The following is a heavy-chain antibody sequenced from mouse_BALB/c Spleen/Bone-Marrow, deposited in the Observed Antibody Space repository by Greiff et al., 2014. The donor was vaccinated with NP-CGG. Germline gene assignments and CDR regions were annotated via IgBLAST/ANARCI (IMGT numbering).Heavy chain of an antibody. Sequence: VQLQQSGAELVKPGASVKLSCTASGFNIKDTYMHWVKQRPEQGLEWIGRIDPANGNTKYDPKFQGKATITADTSSNTAYLQVSSLTSEDTAVYYYAKWEYYAMDYWGQGTSVTVSS. CDR3: AKWEYYAMDY. CDR2: IDPANGNT. D-gene: IGHD4-1*01. J-gene: IGHJ4*01. CDR1: GFNIKDTY. V-gene: IGHV14-3*02.